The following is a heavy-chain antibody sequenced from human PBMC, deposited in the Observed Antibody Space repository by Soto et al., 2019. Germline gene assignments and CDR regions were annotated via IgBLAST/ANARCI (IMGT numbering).Heavy chain of an antibody. D-gene: IGHD3-16*02. CDR2: IYHSGST. CDR3: ASRRIMITFGGVIAEGPFDY. CDR1: SGSISSSNW. Sequence: QVQLQGSGPGLVKPSGTLSLTCAVSSGSISSSNWWSWVRQPPGKGLEWIGGIYHSGSTNYNPCLKSRVTISVDKSKNQFSLKLSSVTAADTAVYYCASRRIMITFGGVIAEGPFDYWGQGTLVTVSS. J-gene: IGHJ4*02. V-gene: IGHV4-4*02.